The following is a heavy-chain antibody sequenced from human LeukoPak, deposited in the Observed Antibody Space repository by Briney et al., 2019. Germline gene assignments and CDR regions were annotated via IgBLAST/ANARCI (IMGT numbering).Heavy chain of an antibody. D-gene: IGHD6-19*01. J-gene: IGHJ3*02. V-gene: IGHV3-9*01. CDR1: GFTFDDYA. Sequence: GGSLRLSCAASGFTFDDYAMHWVRHAPGKGLEWVSGISWNSGSIGYADSVKGRFTISRDNAKNSLYLQMNSLRAEDTALYYCAKDSSGWPWDAFDIWGQGTMVTVSS. CDR3: AKDSSGWPWDAFDI. CDR2: ISWNSGSI.